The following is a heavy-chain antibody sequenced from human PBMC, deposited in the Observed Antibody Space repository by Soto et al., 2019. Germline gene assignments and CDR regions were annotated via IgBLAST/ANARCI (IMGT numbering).Heavy chain of an antibody. CDR2: ISAYNGNT. CDR1: GYTFTSYG. D-gene: IGHD2-21*02. J-gene: IGHJ3*02. CDR3: ARDCGGDCFGAFDI. V-gene: IGHV1-18*01. Sequence: ASVKVSCKASGYTFTSYGISWVRQAPGQGLEWMGWISAYNGNTNYAQKLQGRVTMTTDTSTSAAYMELRSLRSDDTAVYYCARDCGGDCFGAFDIWGQGTMVTVSS.